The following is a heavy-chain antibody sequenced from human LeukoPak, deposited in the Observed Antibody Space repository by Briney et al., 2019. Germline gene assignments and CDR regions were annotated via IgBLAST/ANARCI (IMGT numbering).Heavy chain of an antibody. CDR3: ARSLVGARGGFDY. Sequence: SGGSLRLSCAASGFTFSSYAMSWVRQAPGKGLEWVSAISGGGRSTYYAASVKGRFTISRDNSKNTLYLQMNSLRAEDTAVYYCARSLVGARGGFDYWGQGTLVTVSS. V-gene: IGHV3-23*01. J-gene: IGHJ4*02. D-gene: IGHD1-26*01. CDR2: ISGGGRST. CDR1: GFTFSSYA.